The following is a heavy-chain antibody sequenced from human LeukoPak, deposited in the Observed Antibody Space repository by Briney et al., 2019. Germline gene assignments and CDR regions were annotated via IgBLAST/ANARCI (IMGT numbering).Heavy chain of an antibody. Sequence: GGSLRLSCAASGFTFSSYAMHWVRQAPGKGLEWVAVISYDGSSKYYADSVKGRFTISRDNSKNTLYLQMNSLRAEDTAVYYCATDQAPRIAAAGTFDPWGQGTLVTVSS. CDR3: ATDQAPRIAAAGTFDP. V-gene: IGHV3-30*04. CDR2: ISYDGSSK. CDR1: GFTFSSYA. D-gene: IGHD6-13*01. J-gene: IGHJ5*02.